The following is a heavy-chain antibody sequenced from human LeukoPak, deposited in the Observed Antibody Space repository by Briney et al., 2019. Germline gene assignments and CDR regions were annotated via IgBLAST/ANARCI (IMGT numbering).Heavy chain of an antibody. CDR1: GYSFTTNW. CDR3: TRLKNGYGDY. D-gene: IGHD5-12*01. V-gene: IGHV5-51*01. CDR2: IYPGDSDT. Sequence: GESLKISCKGSGYSFTTNWIGWVRQMPGKDLEWMGLIYPGDSDTRYSPPFQGQVTISADKSISTAYLQWSSLKASDTAMYYCTRLKNGYGDYWGQGTLVTVSS. J-gene: IGHJ4*02.